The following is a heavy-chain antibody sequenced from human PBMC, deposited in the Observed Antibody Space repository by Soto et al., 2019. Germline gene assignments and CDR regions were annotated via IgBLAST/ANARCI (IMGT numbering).Heavy chain of an antibody. J-gene: IGHJ5*02. D-gene: IGHD2-2*01. CDR1: GFTFSSYS. CDR2: ISSSSSTI. Sequence: HPGGSLRLSCAASGFTFSSYSMNWVRQAPGKGLEWVSYISSSSSTIYYADYVKGRFTISRDNAKNSLYLQMNSLRAEDTAVYYCAREYCSSTSCLNWFDPWGQGTLVTVLL. V-gene: IGHV3-48*01. CDR3: AREYCSSTSCLNWFDP.